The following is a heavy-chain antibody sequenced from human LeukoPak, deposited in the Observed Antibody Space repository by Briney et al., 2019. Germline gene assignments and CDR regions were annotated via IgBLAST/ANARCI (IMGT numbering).Heavy chain of an antibody. D-gene: IGHD2-21*01. V-gene: IGHV3-74*01. Sequence: PGGSLRLSCAASGFTFSTYWMHWVRQAPGKGLVWVSRIKSDGSSTTYADPVKGRFTISRDNAENTLYLQMNSLRPEDTAVYYCSRGAYCGGDCPLPNSLYWGQGALVTVSS. J-gene: IGHJ4*02. CDR1: GFTFSTYW. CDR3: SRGAYCGGDCPLPNSLY. CDR2: IKSDGSST.